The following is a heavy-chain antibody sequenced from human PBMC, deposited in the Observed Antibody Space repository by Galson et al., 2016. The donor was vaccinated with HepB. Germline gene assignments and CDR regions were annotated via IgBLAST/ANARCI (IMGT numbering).Heavy chain of an antibody. CDR1: GFTFSSYW. J-gene: IGHJ3*02. Sequence: SLRLSCAASGFTFSSYWMSWVRQAPGKGLECVANIKQDGSEQYYVDSVKGRFTISRDNAKKSLYLQMNSLRAEDTAVYYCARGTFCSGDSCYSPAFDMWGQGTMVTVSS. D-gene: IGHD2-15*01. CDR2: IKQDGSEQ. CDR3: ARGTFCSGDSCYSPAFDM. V-gene: IGHV3-7*01.